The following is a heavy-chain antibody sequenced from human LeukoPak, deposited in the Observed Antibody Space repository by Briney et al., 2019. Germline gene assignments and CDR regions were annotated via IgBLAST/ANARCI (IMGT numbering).Heavy chain of an antibody. Sequence: GGSLRLSCAASGFTFSSYGMHWVRQAPGKGLEWVAFIRYDGSNKYYADSVKGRFTISRDNSKNTLYLQMNSLRAEDTAVYYCATFYPPEYWYFDYWGQGTLVTVSS. J-gene: IGHJ4*02. CDR3: ATFYPPEYWYFDY. CDR2: IRYDGSNK. D-gene: IGHD2-8*02. CDR1: GFTFSSYG. V-gene: IGHV3-30*02.